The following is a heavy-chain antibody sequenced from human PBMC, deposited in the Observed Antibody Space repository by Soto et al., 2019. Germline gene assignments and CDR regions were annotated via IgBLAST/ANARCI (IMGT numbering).Heavy chain of an antibody. CDR2: ISGSVGST. Sequence: EVQLLESGGGLVQPGGSLRLSCAASRFTFSSYAMSWVRQDPGKGLEWVSAISGSVGSTYYADSVKGRFTISRDNSENTQYLQMNSLRAEDTAVYYCAKDLGRGWLRYFDYWGQGTLVTVSS. CDR1: RFTFSSYA. J-gene: IGHJ4*02. V-gene: IGHV3-23*01. CDR3: AKDLGRGWLRYFDY. D-gene: IGHD5-12*01.